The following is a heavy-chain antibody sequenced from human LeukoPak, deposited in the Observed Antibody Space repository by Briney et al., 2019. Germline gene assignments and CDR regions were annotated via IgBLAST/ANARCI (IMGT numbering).Heavy chain of an antibody. J-gene: IGHJ3*02. V-gene: IGHV3-7*01. CDR2: IKQDGSEK. Sequence: GGSLRLSCAASGFTFSNAWMSWVRQAPGKGLEWVANIKQDGSEKYYVDSVKGRFTISRDNAKNSLYLQMNSLRAEDTAVYYCARDCRIFGSSTAFDIWGQGTMVTVSS. CDR3: ARDCRIFGSSTAFDI. CDR1: GFTFSNAW. D-gene: IGHD3-3*01.